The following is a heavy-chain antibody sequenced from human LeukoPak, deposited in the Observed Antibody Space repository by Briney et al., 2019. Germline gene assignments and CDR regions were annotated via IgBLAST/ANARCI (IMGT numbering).Heavy chain of an antibody. Sequence: SGPTLVNPTQTLTLTFTFSGFSLNTLGVGVGWILQPPGMALYSLAPIYWDDDRRYTPSLKSRITITKATSKTKVVLTMTNMDPVDTATYFCSHRKNYYDSSVFDNWGQGTLVTVSS. V-gene: IGHV2-5*02. CDR1: GFSLNTLGVG. CDR2: IYWDDDR. CDR3: SHRKNYYDSSVFDN. D-gene: IGHD3-22*01. J-gene: IGHJ4*02.